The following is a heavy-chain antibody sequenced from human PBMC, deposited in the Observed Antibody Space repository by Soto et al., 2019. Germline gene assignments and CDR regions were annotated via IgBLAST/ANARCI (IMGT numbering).Heavy chain of an antibody. V-gene: IGHV1-69*01. D-gene: IGHD2-21*01. CDR3: AAEIATVKGPDWFDP. CDR1: GGTFSSYA. Sequence: QVQLVQSGAEVKKPGSSVKVSCKASGGTFSSYAISWVRQAPGQGLEWMGGIIPIFGTANYAQKFQGRVTITAEDTTSTAYIEGIRVRSEDTAVYYCAAEIATVKGPDWFDPWGQGTLVTVSA. J-gene: IGHJ5*02. CDR2: IIPIFGTA.